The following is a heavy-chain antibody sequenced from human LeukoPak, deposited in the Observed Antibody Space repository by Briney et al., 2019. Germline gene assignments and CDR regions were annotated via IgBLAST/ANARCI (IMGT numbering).Heavy chain of an antibody. V-gene: IGHV3-43*02. J-gene: IGHJ3*02. CDR2: ISGDGGST. CDR1: GFTFDDYA. CDR3: ARALPSPLYSGSYADAFDI. Sequence: GGALRLSCAASGFTFDDYAMHWVRPAPGKGLEWVSLISGDGGSTYYADSVKGRFTISRDNSKITLYLQMNSLRAEDTAVYYCARALPSPLYSGSYADAFDIWGQGTMVTVSS. D-gene: IGHD1-26*01.